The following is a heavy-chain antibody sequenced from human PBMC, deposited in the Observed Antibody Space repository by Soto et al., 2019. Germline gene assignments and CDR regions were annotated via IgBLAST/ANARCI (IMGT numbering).Heavy chain of an antibody. Sequence: DVQLVGSGGGLVQPGGSLRLSCVASGFPFSSYAMHWVRQAPGKGLEWISYINGASTTTFYADSVKGRFTVSRDNAKNSASLQMSCLRHVETAFYDCARDLSPWGQGMLVTVSS. CDR3: ARDLSP. V-gene: IGHV3-48*02. J-gene: IGHJ5*02. CDR1: GFPFSSYA. CDR2: INGASTTT.